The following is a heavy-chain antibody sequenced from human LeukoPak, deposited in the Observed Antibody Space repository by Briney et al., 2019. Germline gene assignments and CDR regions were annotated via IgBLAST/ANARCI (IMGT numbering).Heavy chain of an antibody. CDR1: GYSFTSYW. J-gene: IGHJ6*03. CDR2: IYPGDSDT. Sequence: GESLKISCKGSGYSFTSYWIGWVRQMPGKGLEWMGIIYPGDSDTRYSPSFQGQVTISADKSISTAYLQWSSLKASDTAMYYCARHVSVVVPAAISYYYYMGVWGKGTTVTVSS. V-gene: IGHV5-51*01. D-gene: IGHD2-2*01. CDR3: ARHVSVVVPAAISYYYYMGV.